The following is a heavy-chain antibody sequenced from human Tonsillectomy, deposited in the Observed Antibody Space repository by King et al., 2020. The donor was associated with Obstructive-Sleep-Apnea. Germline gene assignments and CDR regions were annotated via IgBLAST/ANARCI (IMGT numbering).Heavy chain of an antibody. V-gene: IGHV3-23*04. J-gene: IGHJ3*02. CDR1: GFIFSSYA. CDR2: ISWSGGST. Sequence: VQLVESGGGLVQPGGSLRLSCAVSGFIFSSYAMSWVRQAPGKGLEWVSAISWSGGSTYNADSVKGRFTISRDKSKNTLYLQMNSLGAEDTAVYYCAKDRGYYSDSGGYDGGCGAFDIWGQGTMVTVSS. CDR3: AKDRGYYSDSGGYDGGCGAFDI. D-gene: IGHD3-22*01.